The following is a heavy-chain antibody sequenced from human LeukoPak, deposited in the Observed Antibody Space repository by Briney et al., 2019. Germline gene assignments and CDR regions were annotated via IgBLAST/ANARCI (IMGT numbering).Heavy chain of an antibody. CDR2: IYSGGST. CDR1: GFTVSSNY. D-gene: IGHD6-19*01. V-gene: IGHV3-66*01. Sequence: GGSLRLSCAASGFTVSSNYMSWVRQAPGMGLEWVSVIYSGGSTYYADSVKGRFTISRDNSKNTLYLQMNSLRAEDTAVYYCAKNEQWLVIYFQHWGQGTLVTVSS. J-gene: IGHJ1*01. CDR3: AKNEQWLVIYFQH.